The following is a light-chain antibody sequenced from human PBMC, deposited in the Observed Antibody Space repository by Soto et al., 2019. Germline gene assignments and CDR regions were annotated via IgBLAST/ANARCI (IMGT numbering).Light chain of an antibody. Sequence: EIVLTQSPATLSLSPGEAATLSCRASQSVGSYLAWYQQKLGQAPRLLIYDESKRATGIPARLSGSGSGTDLNLTINRLEPEDFAVYYCQKRNYWPITCGQGTRLEIK. V-gene: IGKV3-11*01. CDR1: QSVGSY. CDR2: DES. CDR3: QKRNYWPIT. J-gene: IGKJ5*01.